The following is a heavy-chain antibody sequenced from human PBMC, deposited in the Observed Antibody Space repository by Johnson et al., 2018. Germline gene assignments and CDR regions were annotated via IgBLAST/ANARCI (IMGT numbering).Heavy chain of an antibody. V-gene: IGHV3-23*04. CDR2: ISGSGVST. CDR1: GFSFGDYE. J-gene: IGHJ1*01. D-gene: IGHD6-6*01. CDR3: ARGIDHSSSFQHFRH. Sequence: VQLVQSGGGLVNPGRSLRLSCTTSGFSFGDYEMSWFRQAPGKGLEWVSAISGSGVSTYYADSVKGRFTISRDNSKNTLHLQMDSLRAEATALYYCARGIDHSSSFQHFRHWGQGTLVTVSS.